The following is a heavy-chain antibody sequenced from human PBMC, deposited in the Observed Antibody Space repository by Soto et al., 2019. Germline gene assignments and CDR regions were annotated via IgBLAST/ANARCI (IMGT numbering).Heavy chain of an antibody. V-gene: IGHV3-30*18. Sequence: QVQLVESGGGVVQPGRSLRLSCEASGFTFSNYGMHWVRQAPGKGLEWVAVISYDGSNKYYADSVKGRFTISRDNYKNKLYLQMNRLRAEDTAVYYCAKQFTPHSSGWTDAFDIWGQGTMVTVSS. CDR2: ISYDGSNK. CDR1: GFTFSNYG. D-gene: IGHD6-19*01. J-gene: IGHJ3*02. CDR3: AKQFTPHSSGWTDAFDI.